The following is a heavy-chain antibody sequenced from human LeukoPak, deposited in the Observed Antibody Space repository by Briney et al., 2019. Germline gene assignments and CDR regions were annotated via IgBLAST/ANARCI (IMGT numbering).Heavy chain of an antibody. J-gene: IGHJ3*02. CDR1: GFTFSSYS. D-gene: IGHD3-3*02. Sequence: GGSLRLSCAASGFTFSSYSMNWVRQAPGKGLEWVSSISSSSYIYYADSVKGRFTISRDNAKNSLYLQMNSLRAEDTAVYYCASSISYDAFDIWGQGTMVTVSS. V-gene: IGHV3-21*01. CDR3: ASSISYDAFDI. CDR2: ISSSSYI.